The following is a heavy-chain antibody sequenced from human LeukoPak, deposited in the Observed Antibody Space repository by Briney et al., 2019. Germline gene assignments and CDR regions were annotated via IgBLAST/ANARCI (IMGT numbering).Heavy chain of an antibody. CDR1: GYSVTSYW. J-gene: IGHJ4*02. V-gene: IGHV5-51*01. D-gene: IGHD6-13*01. CDR2: IYPGDSDT. Sequence: ESLKISCTGSGYSVTSYWNGWVRQMPGQGLEWMGIIYPGDSDTRYSPSFQGQVTISADKSISTSYLEWSSLKASDTAMYYCARRGSSRWYFDYWGQGTLVTVSS. CDR3: ARRGSSRWYFDY.